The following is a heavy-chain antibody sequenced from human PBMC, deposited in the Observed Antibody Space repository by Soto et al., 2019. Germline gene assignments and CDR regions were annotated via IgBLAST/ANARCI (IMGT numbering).Heavy chain of an antibody. CDR1: GGSISSGDYY. J-gene: IGHJ6*02. V-gene: IGHV4-30-4*01. D-gene: IGHD2-8*01. CDR3: ARDRGCTNGVCYRYYYYCGMDV. CDR2: IYYSGST. Sequence: QVQLQESGPGLVKPSQTLSLTCTVSGGSISSGDYYWSWIRRPPGKGLGWIGYIYYSGSTYYNPSLKRRVTLSVDTSETQFSLKLSSVTAADTAVYYCARDRGCTNGVCYRYYYYCGMDVWGQGTTVTVSS.